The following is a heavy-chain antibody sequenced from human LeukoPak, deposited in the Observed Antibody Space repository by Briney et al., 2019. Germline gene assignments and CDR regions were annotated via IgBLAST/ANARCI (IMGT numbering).Heavy chain of an antibody. CDR3: ARAAWLWDP. Sequence: GGSLRLSCVASGFTFSSYWMSWVRQAPGKGLEWVANIKQDGSEKYYVDSVKGRFTNSRDNAKNSLYLQMNSLRAEDTAVYYCARAAWLWDPWGQGTLVTVSS. CDR2: IKQDGSEK. J-gene: IGHJ5*02. V-gene: IGHV3-7*01. D-gene: IGHD3-22*01. CDR1: GFTFSSYW.